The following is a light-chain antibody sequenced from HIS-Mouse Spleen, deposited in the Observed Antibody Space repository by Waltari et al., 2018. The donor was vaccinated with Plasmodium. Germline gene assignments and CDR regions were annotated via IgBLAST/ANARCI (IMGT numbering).Light chain of an antibody. J-gene: IGKJ2*02. CDR1: QGISSY. CDR2: AAS. Sequence: DIQLTQSPYFLSASVGDRVTITCRASQGISSYLAWYQQKPGKAPKLLIYAASTLQSGVPSRFSGRGSGTEYTLTISSLQPEDFATYYCQQLNSYPCTFGQGTKLEIK. CDR3: QQLNSYPCT. V-gene: IGKV1-9*01.